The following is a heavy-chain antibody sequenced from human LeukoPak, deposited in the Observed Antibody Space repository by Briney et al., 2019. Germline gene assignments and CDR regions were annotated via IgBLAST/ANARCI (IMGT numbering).Heavy chain of an antibody. CDR2: INHSGSA. J-gene: IGHJ6*03. D-gene: IGHD2-2*01. CDR1: GGPFSGYY. CDR3: ARTRVVPAAILGTTGASYYYMDV. Sequence: PSETLSLTCAVYGGPFSGYYWSWIRQPPGKGLEWIGEINHSGSANYNPSLKSRVTISVDTSKNQFSLKLSSVTAADTAVYYCARTRVVPAAILGTTGASYYYMDVWGKGTTVTVSS. V-gene: IGHV4-34*01.